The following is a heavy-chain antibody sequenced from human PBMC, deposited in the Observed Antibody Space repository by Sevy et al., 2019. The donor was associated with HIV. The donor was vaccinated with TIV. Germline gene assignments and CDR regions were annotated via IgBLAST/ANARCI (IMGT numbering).Heavy chain of an antibody. J-gene: IGHJ6*02. CDR3: ASPTLTRPRYCSSTSCYTGRGYYYYYGMDV. V-gene: IGHV1-69*13. D-gene: IGHD2-2*02. CDR1: GGTFSSYA. CDR2: IIPIFGTA. Sequence: ASVKVSCNASGGTFSSYAISWVRQAPGQGLEWMGGIIPIFGTANYAQKFQGRVTITADESTSTAYMELSSLRSEDTAVYYCASPTLTRPRYCSSTSCYTGRGYYYYYGMDVWGQGTTVTVSS.